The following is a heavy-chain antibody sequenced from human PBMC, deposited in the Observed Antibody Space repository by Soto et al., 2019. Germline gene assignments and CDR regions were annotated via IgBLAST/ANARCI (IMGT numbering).Heavy chain of an antibody. CDR2: ISFDGGNE. CDR3: AAMAY. V-gene: IGHV3-30-3*01. J-gene: IGHJ4*02. CDR1: GFTFSTYA. D-gene: IGHD1-1*01. Sequence: QVQLVESGGGVVQPGRSLRLSCAASGFTFSTYAMHWVRQAPGKGLEGVAIISFDGGNEYYGASVKGRFTISRDNSKNTLYLQMNSLRAEDTAAATTAAMAYWGQGTLVTVSS.